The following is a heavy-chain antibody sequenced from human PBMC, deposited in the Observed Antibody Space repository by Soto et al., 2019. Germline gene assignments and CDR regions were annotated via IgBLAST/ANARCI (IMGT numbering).Heavy chain of an antibody. Sequence: ASVKVSCKASGYTFTSYAMHWVRQAPGQRLEWMGWINAGNGNTKYSQKFQGGVTITRDTSASTAYMELSSLRSEDTAVYYCARVFVVVPAAGGWFDPWGQGTLVTVSS. J-gene: IGHJ5*02. CDR1: GYTFTSYA. V-gene: IGHV1-3*01. CDR3: ARVFVVVPAAGGWFDP. D-gene: IGHD2-2*01. CDR2: INAGNGNT.